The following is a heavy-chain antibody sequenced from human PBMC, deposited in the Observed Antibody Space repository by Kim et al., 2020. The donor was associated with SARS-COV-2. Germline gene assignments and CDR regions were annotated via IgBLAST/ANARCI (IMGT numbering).Heavy chain of an antibody. D-gene: IGHD1-26*01. V-gene: IGHV3-30*02. Sequence: YAESVKGRFSISSVNSEITLYLQMNSLSAEDTAVYYSAKRIGYHNDYFDYWGQGTLVTVSS. CDR3: AKRIGYHNDYFDY. J-gene: IGHJ4*02.